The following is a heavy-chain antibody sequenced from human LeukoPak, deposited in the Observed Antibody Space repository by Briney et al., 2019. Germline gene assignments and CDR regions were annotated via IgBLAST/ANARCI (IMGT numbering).Heavy chain of an antibody. CDR3: ARVRYALRLYYSDEGAFDI. J-gene: IGHJ3*02. D-gene: IGHD3-22*01. V-gene: IGHV4-34*01. CDR2: INHSGST. CDR1: GGSFSGYY. Sequence: SETLSLTCAVYGGSFSGYYWSWIRQPPGKGLEWIGEINHSGSTNYNPSLKSRVTISVDTSKNQFSLKLSSVTAADTAVYYCARVRYALRLYYSDEGAFDIWGQGTMVTVSS.